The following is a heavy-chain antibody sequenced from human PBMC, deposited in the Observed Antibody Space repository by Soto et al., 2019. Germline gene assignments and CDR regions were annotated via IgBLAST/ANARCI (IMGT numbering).Heavy chain of an antibody. CDR1: GYTFTSYG. CDR3: ARVSSSGWYNYYYYYGMDV. Sequence: QVQLVQSGAEVKKPGASVKVSCKASGYTFTSYGISWVRQAPGQGLEWMGWISAYNGNTNYAQKLQGRVTMTTDTATSTAYMELRSLRSDDTAVYYCARVSSSGWYNYYYYYGMDVWGQGTTVTVSS. D-gene: IGHD6-19*01. V-gene: IGHV1-18*01. J-gene: IGHJ6*02. CDR2: ISAYNGNT.